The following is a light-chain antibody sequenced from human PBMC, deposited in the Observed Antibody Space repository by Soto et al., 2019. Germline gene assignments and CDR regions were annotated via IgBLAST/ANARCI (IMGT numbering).Light chain of an antibody. V-gene: IGKV3-20*01. J-gene: IGKJ2*01. CDR2: GAS. Sequence: EIGLTQAQDTLSLSPGERATLSCRASQSVISGYLAWYQQKPGQAPRLLIYGASRRATGVPDRFSGSGSGTDFTLTISRLEPEDFAVYSCQQYGSSPMYTVGQGTKLEI. CDR3: QQYGSSPMYT. CDR1: QSVISGY.